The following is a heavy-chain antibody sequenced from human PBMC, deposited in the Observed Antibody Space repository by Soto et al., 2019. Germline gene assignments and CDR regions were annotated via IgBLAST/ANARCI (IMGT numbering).Heavy chain of an antibody. CDR2: MYYSGST. V-gene: IGHV4-59*12. Sequence: SETLSLTCTVSGGSISSYYWSWIRQPPGKGLEWIGYMYYSGSTKYNPSLKSRVTISVDTSKNQVSLKLSSVTAADTAVYYCAARHDAYRYPVAFDIWGQGTMVTVSS. D-gene: IGHD3-9*01. J-gene: IGHJ3*02. CDR3: AARHDAYRYPVAFDI. CDR1: GGSISSYY.